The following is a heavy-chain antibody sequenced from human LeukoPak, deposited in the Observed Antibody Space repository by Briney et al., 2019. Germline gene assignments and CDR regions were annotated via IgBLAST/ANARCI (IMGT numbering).Heavy chain of an antibody. CDR2: IYYSGST. V-gene: IGHV4-59*12. J-gene: IGHJ4*02. CDR1: GGSISSYY. D-gene: IGHD5-18*01. CDR3: ARDGIQLWLRGFDY. Sequence: KPSETLSLTCTVSGGSISSYYWSWIRQPPGKGLEWIGSIYYSGSTYYNPSLKSRVTISVDTSKNQFSLKLSSVTAADTAVYYCARDGIQLWLRGFDYWGQGTLATVSS.